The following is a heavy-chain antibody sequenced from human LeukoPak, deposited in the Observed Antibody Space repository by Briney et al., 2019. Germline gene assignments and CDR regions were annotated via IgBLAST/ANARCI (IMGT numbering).Heavy chain of an antibody. V-gene: IGHV4-4*07. J-gene: IGHJ4*02. CDR3: ARVAPDPARYDY. CDR1: GGSISSYY. CDR2: IYTSGST. Sequence: SETLSLTCTVSGGSISSYYWSWIRQPAGKGLEWIGRIYTSGSTNYNPSLKSRVTMSVDTSKNQSSLKLSSVTAADTAVYYCARVAPDPARYDYWGQGTLVTVSS. D-gene: IGHD1-1*01.